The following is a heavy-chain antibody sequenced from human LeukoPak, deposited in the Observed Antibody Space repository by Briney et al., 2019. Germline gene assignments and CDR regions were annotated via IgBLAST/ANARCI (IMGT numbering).Heavy chain of an antibody. CDR1: GGSISSSNW. D-gene: IGHD3-3*01. CDR3: ARSRPEWALGHYYYYMDV. V-gene: IGHV4-4*02. CDR2: IYHSGST. Sequence: PSETLSLTCAVSGGSISSSNWWSWVRQPPGKGLEWIGEIYHSGSTNYNPSLKSRVTISVDTSKNQFSLKLSSVTAADTAVYYCARSRPEWALGHYYYYMDVWGKGTTVTVSS. J-gene: IGHJ6*03.